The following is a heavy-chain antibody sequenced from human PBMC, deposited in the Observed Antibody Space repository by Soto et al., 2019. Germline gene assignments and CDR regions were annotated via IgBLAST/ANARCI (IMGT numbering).Heavy chain of an antibody. CDR3: ARDAREYYYDSSGYYPFNYFDY. V-gene: IGHV4-31*03. J-gene: IGHJ4*02. CDR1: GGSISSGGYY. D-gene: IGHD3-22*01. CDR2: IYYSGST. Sequence: ASETLSLTCTVSGGSISSGGYYWSWIRQHPGKGLEWIGYIYYSGSTYYNPSLKSRVTISVDTSKNQFSLKLSSVTAADTAVYYCARDAREYYYDSSGYYPFNYFDYWGQGTLVTVSS.